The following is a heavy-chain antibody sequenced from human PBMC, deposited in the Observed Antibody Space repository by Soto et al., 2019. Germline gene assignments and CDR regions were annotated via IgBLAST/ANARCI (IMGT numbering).Heavy chain of an antibody. V-gene: IGHV6-1*01. CDR1: GDSVSSKSAA. D-gene: IGHD1-26*01. Sequence: SQTLSLTCAISGDSVSSKSAAWNWIRQSPSRGLEWLGRTYYRSKWSTDYAISVKSRITINPDTSNNHFSLQPKSVTPEDTAVYYCTRALSGSYDHWGQGTLVTSPQ. CDR3: TRALSGSYDH. J-gene: IGHJ5*02. CDR2: TYYRSKWST.